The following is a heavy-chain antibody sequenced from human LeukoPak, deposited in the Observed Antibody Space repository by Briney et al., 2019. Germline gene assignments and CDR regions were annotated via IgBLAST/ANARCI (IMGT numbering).Heavy chain of an antibody. CDR1: GGSISSYY. J-gene: IGHJ4*02. Sequence: KTSETLSLTCTVSGGSISSYYWSWIRQPPGKGLEWIGYIYYSGSTNYNPSLKSRVTISVDTSKNQFSLKLSSVTAADTAVYYCARDLGRGYSYGNYFDYWGQGTLVTVSS. CDR3: ARDLGRGYSYGNYFDY. V-gene: IGHV4-59*01. D-gene: IGHD5-18*01. CDR2: IYYSGST.